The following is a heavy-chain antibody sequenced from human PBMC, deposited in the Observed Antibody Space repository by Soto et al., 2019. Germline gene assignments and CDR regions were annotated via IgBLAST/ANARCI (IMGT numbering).Heavy chain of an antibody. CDR2: IYYSGST. Sequence: QVQLQESGPGLVKPSQTLSLTCTVSGGSISSGGYYWSWIRQHPGKGLEWIGYIYYSGSTDYNPSLKSRVTISVDPSKNQFSLKLSSVTAADTAVYYCARSRSGYSNDAFDIWGQGTMVTVSS. J-gene: IGHJ3*02. CDR3: ARSRSGYSNDAFDI. V-gene: IGHV4-31*03. CDR1: GGSISSGGYY. D-gene: IGHD3-22*01.